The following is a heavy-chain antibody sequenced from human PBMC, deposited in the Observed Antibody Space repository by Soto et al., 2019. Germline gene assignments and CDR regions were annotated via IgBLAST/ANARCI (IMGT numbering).Heavy chain of an antibody. Sequence: SETLSLTYSVSSGSISTNSYLWGWIRQPPGKGLEWIGSIFYSGSTNYSASLKSRVTISVDTSKNQFSLKLSSVTAADAAVYYCARVGSSGWSPDYWGPGTLVTVSS. CDR3: ARVGSSGWSPDY. CDR1: SGSISTNSYL. CDR2: IFYSGST. J-gene: IGHJ4*02. D-gene: IGHD6-19*01. V-gene: IGHV4-61*05.